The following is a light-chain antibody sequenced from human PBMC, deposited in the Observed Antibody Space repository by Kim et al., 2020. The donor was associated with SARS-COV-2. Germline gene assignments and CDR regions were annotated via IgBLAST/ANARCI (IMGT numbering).Light chain of an antibody. CDR3: RQPISYLYS. CDR2: AAA. CDR1: QGIRNA. V-gene: IGKV1-17*01. J-gene: IGKJ2*01. Sequence: SAAVRARVTITCRARQGIRNALGWCQQKPRKAPKRLIYAAASLQSGVPSRFSGSGSGIQFTPTSSRLQTEDIATYYCRQPISYLYSFAEGPKLAI.